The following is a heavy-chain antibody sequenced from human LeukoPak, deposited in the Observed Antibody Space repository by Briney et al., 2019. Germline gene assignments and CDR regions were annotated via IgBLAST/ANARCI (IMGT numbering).Heavy chain of an antibody. CDR1: GFTFSSYA. D-gene: IGHD6-6*01. Sequence: GGSLRLSCAASGFTFSSYAMHWVRQAPGKGLEWVAVISYDGSNKYYADSVKGRFTISRDNSKNTLCLQMNSLRAEDTAVYYCARSEYSSSSEDYWGQGTLVTVSS. CDR2: ISYDGSNK. J-gene: IGHJ4*02. CDR3: ARSEYSSSSEDY. V-gene: IGHV3-30*04.